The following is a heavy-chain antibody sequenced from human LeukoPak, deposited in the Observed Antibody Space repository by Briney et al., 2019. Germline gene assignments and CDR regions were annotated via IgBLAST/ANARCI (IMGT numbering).Heavy chain of an antibody. J-gene: IGHJ4*02. D-gene: IGHD1-26*01. Sequence: GGSLRLSCAASGFIFSSYGMHWVRQAPGKGLEWVAFIRYDGNNKYYADSVESRLTISRDNSKNTLYLQMNSLRAEDTAVYYCAGVGATGAFDYWGQGTLVTVSS. V-gene: IGHV3-30*02. CDR3: AGVGATGAFDY. CDR1: GFIFSSYG. CDR2: IRYDGNNK.